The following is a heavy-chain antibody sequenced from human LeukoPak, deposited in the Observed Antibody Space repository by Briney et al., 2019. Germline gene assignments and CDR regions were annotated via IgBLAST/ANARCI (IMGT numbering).Heavy chain of an antibody. D-gene: IGHD2-15*01. J-gene: IGHJ4*02. V-gene: IGHV1-2*02. CDR2: INPNSGGT. Sequence: ASVKVSCKASGYTFTGYYMHWVRQAPGQGLEWMGWINPNSGGTNYAQKFQGRVTMTRDTSISTAYMELSRLRSDDTAVYYCARLTPNVPLFAYWGQGTLVTVSS. CDR1: GYTFTGYY. CDR3: ARLTPNVPLFAY.